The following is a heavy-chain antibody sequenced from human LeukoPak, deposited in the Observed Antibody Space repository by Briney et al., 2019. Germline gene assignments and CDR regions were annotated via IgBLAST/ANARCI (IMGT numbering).Heavy chain of an antibody. CDR2: ISGYNGNT. CDR1: GYTFTSFA. Sequence: GASVKVSCKASGYTFTSFAIGWVRQAPGQGLEWMGWISGYNGNTNYAQKLQGRVTMTTDTSTSTAYKELRSLRSDDTAVYYCARVRLCQNWFDPWGQGTLVIVSS. J-gene: IGHJ5*02. CDR3: ARVRLCQNWFDP. D-gene: IGHD2-21*01. V-gene: IGHV1-18*01.